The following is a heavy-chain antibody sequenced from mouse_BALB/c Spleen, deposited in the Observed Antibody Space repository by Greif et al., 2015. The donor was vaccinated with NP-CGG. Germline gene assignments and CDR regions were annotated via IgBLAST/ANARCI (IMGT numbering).Heavy chain of an antibody. J-gene: IGHJ2*01. Sequence: VKLMESGAELAKPGASVKMSCKASGYTFTSYWMHWVKQRPGQGLEWIGYINPSTGYTEYNQKFKDKATLTADKSSSTAYMQLSSLTSEDSAVYYCARRYGNYFDYWGQGTTLTVSS. D-gene: IGHD2-10*02. CDR1: GYTFTSYW. V-gene: IGHV1-7*01. CDR3: ARRYGNYFDY. CDR2: INPSTGYT.